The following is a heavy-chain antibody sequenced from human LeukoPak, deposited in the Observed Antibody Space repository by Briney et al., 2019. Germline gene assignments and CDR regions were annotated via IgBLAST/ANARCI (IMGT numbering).Heavy chain of an antibody. J-gene: IGHJ4*02. CDR3: AIDSTDIVVVPALDY. CDR2: IIPILGIA. D-gene: IGHD2-2*01. V-gene: IGHV1-69*02. CDR1: GGTFSSYT. Sequence: GSSVKVSCKASGGTFSSYTISWVRQAPGQGREWMGRIIPILGIANYAQKSQGRVTITADKSPSTAYMELSSLRSEDTAVYYCAIDSTDIVVVPALDYWGQGTLVTVSS.